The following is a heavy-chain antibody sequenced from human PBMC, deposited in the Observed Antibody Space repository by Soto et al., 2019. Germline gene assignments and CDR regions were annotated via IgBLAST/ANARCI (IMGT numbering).Heavy chain of an antibody. CDR2: ITWNSGTI. D-gene: IGHD2-21*01. CDR3: ARHGLFA. J-gene: IGHJ5*02. CDR1: GFTFDDYA. V-gene: IGHV3-9*01. Sequence: GGSLRLSCAASGFTFDDYAMHWVRQTPGKGLEWVSGITWNSGTIGYADSVKGRFTISRDNAKNSLYLQMNILRAEDTAVYYCARHGLFAWGQRTLVTVSS.